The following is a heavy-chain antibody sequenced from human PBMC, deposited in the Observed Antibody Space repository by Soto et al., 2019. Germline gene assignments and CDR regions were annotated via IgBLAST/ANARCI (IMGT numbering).Heavy chain of an antibody. J-gene: IGHJ6*02. CDR1: GGSIRRGGYY. CDR3: ARDLRFRVFYGMDV. Sequence: QVQLQESGPGLVKPSQTLSLTGTVSGGSIRRGGYYLSWIRQHPGKGLEWIGYIYYIGSTYYNRSLKSRFTISVDTSKNQFSLKLSSVTAADTAVYYCARDLRFRVFYGMDVWGQGTTVTVSS. CDR2: IYYIGST. D-gene: IGHD3-10*01. V-gene: IGHV4-31*03.